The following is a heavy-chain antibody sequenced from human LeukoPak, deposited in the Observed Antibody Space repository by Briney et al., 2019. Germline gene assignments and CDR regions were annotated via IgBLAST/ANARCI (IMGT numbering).Heavy chain of an antibody. CDR1: GYTFTSYY. Sequence: ASVKVSCKASGYTFTSYYMHWVRQAPGQGLEWMGIINPSGGSTSYAQKFQGRVTMTRDTSTSTVYMELSSLRSEDTAVYYCASVGGGGYLYDYYGMDVWGQGTTATVSS. CDR3: ASVGGGGYLYDYYGMDV. V-gene: IGHV1-46*01. J-gene: IGHJ6*02. D-gene: IGHD2-15*01. CDR2: INPSGGST.